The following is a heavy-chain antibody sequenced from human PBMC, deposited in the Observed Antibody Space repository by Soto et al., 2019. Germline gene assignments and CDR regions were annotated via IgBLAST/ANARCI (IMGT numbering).Heavy chain of an antibody. J-gene: IGHJ4*02. CDR1: AYTFTSYA. CDR2: INAGNGNT. D-gene: IGHD3-10*01. CDR3: ARSFTMVRGPQMSYYFDY. V-gene: IGHV1-3*01. Sequence: ASVKVSCKASAYTFTSYAMHWVRQAPGQRLEWMGWINAGNGNTKYSQKFQGRVTITRDTSASTAYMELSSLRSEDTAVYYCARSFTMVRGPQMSYYFDYWGQGTLVTVSS.